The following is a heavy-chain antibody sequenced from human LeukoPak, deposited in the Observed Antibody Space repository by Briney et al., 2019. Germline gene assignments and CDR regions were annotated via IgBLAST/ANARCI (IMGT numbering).Heavy chain of an antibody. CDR2: IWYDGSNK. V-gene: IGHV3-33*01. D-gene: IGHD5-18*01. Sequence: GGSLRLSCAASGVTISSYGMHWVRQAPGKGLEWVAVIWYDGSNKYYADPVKGRFTISRDNSKNTLYLQMNSLRAEDTAVYYCAREGVDTAMASLDYWGQGTQVTVCS. CDR1: GVTISSYG. J-gene: IGHJ4*02. CDR3: AREGVDTAMASLDY.